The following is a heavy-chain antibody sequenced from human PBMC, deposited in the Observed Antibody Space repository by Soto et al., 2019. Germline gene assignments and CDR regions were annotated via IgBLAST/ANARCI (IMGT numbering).Heavy chain of an antibody. Sequence: SETLSLTCAVYGGSFSGYYWSWIRQPPGKGLEWVGEINHSGSTNYNPSRKSRVTKSVDTSKNQFSLKLIAVTAADTAVYYCARGPDDSDYWGQGTLVTVSS. J-gene: IGHJ4*02. CDR3: ARGPDDSDY. V-gene: IGHV4-34*01. CDR1: GGSFSGYY. CDR2: INHSGST. D-gene: IGHD3-16*01.